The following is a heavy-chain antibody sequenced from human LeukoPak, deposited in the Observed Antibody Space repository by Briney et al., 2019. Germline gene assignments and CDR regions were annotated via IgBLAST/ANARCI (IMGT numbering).Heavy chain of an antibody. CDR3: AKVERQYSSSWYFDY. CDR2: ISWNSGSI. CDR1: GFTFDDYA. Sequence: HPGRSLRLSCAASGFTFDDYAMHWVRQAPGKGLEWVSGISWNSGSIGYADSVKGRFTISRDNAKNSLYLQMNSLRAEDTALYYCAKVERQYSSSWYFDYWGQGNLVTVSS. D-gene: IGHD6-13*01. V-gene: IGHV3-9*01. J-gene: IGHJ4*02.